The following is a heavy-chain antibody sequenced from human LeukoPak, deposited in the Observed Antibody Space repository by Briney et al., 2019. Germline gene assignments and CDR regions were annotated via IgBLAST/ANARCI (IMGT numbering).Heavy chain of an antibody. CDR3: ARGSPYGRNWFDP. J-gene: IGHJ5*02. CDR1: GGSFSGYY. Sequence: SETLSLTCAVYGGSFSGYYWSWIRQPPGKGLEWIGEINHSGSTNYNPSLKSRVTISVDTSKNQFSLKLTSVTAADTAVYYCARGSPYGRNWFDPWGQGTLVTVSS. V-gene: IGHV4-34*01. CDR2: INHSGST. D-gene: IGHD3-10*01.